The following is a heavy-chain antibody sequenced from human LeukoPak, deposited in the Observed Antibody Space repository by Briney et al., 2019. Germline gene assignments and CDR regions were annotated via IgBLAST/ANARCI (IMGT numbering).Heavy chain of an antibody. CDR2: IYYSGST. Sequence: SETLSLTCTVSGGSISSYYWSWIRQPPGKGLEWIGYIYYSGSTNYNPSLKSRVTISVDTSKNQFSLKPSSVTAADTAVYYCARGINYGDYPDAFDIWGQGTMVTVSS. V-gene: IGHV4-59*01. D-gene: IGHD4-17*01. CDR1: GGSISSYY. CDR3: ARGINYGDYPDAFDI. J-gene: IGHJ3*02.